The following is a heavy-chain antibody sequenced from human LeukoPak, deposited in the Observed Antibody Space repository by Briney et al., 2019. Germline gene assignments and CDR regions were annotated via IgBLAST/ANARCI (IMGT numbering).Heavy chain of an antibody. J-gene: IGHJ3*02. CDR2: INQDGSEK. CDR1: GFTFSSNW. V-gene: IGHV3-7*01. CDR3: ARQGRVAVSIHAFDI. D-gene: IGHD5/OR15-5a*01. Sequence: GGSLRLSCAASGFTFSSNWMTWVSQAPGKGLEWVANINQDGSEKYYVGSVKGRFTISRDNAKNSLYLQMNSLRAEDTAVYYCARQGRVAVSIHAFDIWGQGTMVTVSS.